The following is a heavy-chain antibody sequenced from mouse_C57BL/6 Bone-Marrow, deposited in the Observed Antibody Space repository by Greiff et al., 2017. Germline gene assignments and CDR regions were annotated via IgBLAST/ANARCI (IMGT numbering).Heavy chain of an antibody. Sequence: VQLQQSGPGLVQPSQSLSITCTVSGFSLTSYGVHWVRQSPGKGLEWLGVIWSGGSTDYNAAFISRLSISKDNSKSQVFFKMNSLQADDTAIYYCARNRGDYGSLYWYCGVWGTGTTVTVSS. J-gene: IGHJ1*03. D-gene: IGHD1-1*01. CDR1: GFSLTSYG. V-gene: IGHV2-2*01. CDR2: IWSGGST. CDR3: ARNRGDYGSLYWYCGV.